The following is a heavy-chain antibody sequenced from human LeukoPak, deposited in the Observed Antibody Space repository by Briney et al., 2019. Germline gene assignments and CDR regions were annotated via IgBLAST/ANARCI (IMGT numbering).Heavy chain of an antibody. CDR2: INHSGST. J-gene: IGHJ6*03. Sequence: SETLSLTCAVYGGSFSGYYWSWIRQPPGKGLEWIGEINHSGSTNYNPSLKSRVTMSVDTSKNQFSLKLSSVTAADTAVYYCARDSLQKTTSITMVRGVIIYYMDVWGKGTTVTISS. D-gene: IGHD3-10*01. V-gene: IGHV4-34*01. CDR3: ARDSLQKTTSITMVRGVIIYYMDV. CDR1: GGSFSGYY.